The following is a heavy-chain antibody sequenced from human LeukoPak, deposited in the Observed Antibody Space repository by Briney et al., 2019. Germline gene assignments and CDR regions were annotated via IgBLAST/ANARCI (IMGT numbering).Heavy chain of an antibody. J-gene: IGHJ3*02. CDR2: INPNSGGT. CDR3: ARDQKQLWYITGFEPAFDI. D-gene: IGHD5-18*01. Sequence: GASVKVSCKASGYTFTGYYMHWVRQAPGQGLEWMGWINPNSGGTNYAQKFQGRVTMTRDTSISTAYMELSRLRSDDTAVYYCARDQKQLWYITGFEPAFDIWGQGTMVTVSS. CDR1: GYTFTGYY. V-gene: IGHV1-2*02.